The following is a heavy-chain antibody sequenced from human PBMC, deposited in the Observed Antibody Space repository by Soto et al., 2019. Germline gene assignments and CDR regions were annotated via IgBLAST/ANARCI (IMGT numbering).Heavy chain of an antibody. CDR2: IIPILGIA. CDR1: GGTFSSYT. D-gene: IGHD2-15*01. Sequence: SVKVSCKASGGTFSSYTISWVRQAPGQGLEWMGRIIPILGIANYAQKFQGRVTITADKSTSTAYMELSSLRSEDTAVYYCAVDIVVVVAATKRFGYWGQGTLVTVST. J-gene: IGHJ4*02. CDR3: AVDIVVVVAATKRFGY. V-gene: IGHV1-69*02.